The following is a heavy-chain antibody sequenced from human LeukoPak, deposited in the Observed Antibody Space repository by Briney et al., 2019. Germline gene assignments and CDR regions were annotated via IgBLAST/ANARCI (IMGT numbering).Heavy chain of an antibody. CDR1: GGSFSGYY. CDR3: ASHRYYDSSGYLGGAFDI. CDR2: INHSGST. Sequence: PSETLSLTCAVYGGSFSGYYWSWIRQPPGKGLEWIGEINHSGSTNYNPSLKSRVTISVDMSKNQFSLKLSSVTAADTAVYYCASHRYYDSSGYLGGAFDIWGQGTMVTVSS. V-gene: IGHV4-34*01. J-gene: IGHJ3*02. D-gene: IGHD3-22*01.